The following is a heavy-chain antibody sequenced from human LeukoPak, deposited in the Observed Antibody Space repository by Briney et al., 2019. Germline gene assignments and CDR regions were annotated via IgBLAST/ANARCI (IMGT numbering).Heavy chain of an antibody. J-gene: IGHJ6*03. CDR1: GYTFTSYD. V-gene: IGHV1-8*02. D-gene: IGHD6-19*01. CDR3: ARGGYSSGWYYYYYMDV. Sequence: GASVKVSCKASGYTFTSYDINWVRQATGQGLEWMGWMNPNSGNTGYAQKFQGRVTMTRNTSISTAYMELSRLRSEDTAVYYCARGGYSSGWYYYYYMDVWGKGTTVTVSS. CDR2: MNPNSGNT.